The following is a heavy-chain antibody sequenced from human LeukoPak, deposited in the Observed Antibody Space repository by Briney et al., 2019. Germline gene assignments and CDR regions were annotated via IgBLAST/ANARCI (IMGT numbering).Heavy chain of an antibody. Sequence: SVKVSCKASGGTFSSYAISWVRQAPGQGLERMGGIIPIFGTANYAQKFQGRVTITADESTSTAYMELSSLRSEDTAVYYCARVGEDYGENWFDPWGQGTLVTVSS. CDR2: IIPIFGTA. CDR1: GGTFSSYA. J-gene: IGHJ5*02. CDR3: ARVGEDYGENWFDP. V-gene: IGHV1-69*13. D-gene: IGHD4-17*01.